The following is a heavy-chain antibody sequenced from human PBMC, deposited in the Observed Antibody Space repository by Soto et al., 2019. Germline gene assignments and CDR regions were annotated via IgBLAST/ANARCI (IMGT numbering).Heavy chain of an antibody. CDR1: GVTFSSYG. V-gene: IGHV3-23*01. CDR2: ISASGGST. D-gene: IGHD2-15*01. CDR3: AKGWSLSSVAGAFDM. J-gene: IGHJ3*02. Sequence: EVQLLESGGGLVQPGGSLRLSCAASGVTFSSYGMNWVRQAPGKGLEWVSGISASGGSTYYAHCVKGRFTISRDNSKNTLSLEMNSLRVEDTAAYFCAKGWSLSSVAGAFDMWGQGTMVTVA.